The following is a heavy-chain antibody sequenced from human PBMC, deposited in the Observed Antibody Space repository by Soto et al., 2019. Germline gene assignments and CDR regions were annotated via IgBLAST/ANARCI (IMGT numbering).Heavy chain of an antibody. D-gene: IGHD5-12*01. J-gene: IGHJ4*02. Sequence: SETLSLTCTVSGGSISSYYWSWIRQPPGKGLEWIGYIYYSGSTNYNPSLKSRVTISVDTSKNQFSLKLSSVTAADTAVHYCARSLIEMAPISLDFWGQGTLVTLSS. V-gene: IGHV4-59*01. CDR1: GGSISSYY. CDR3: ARSLIEMAPISLDF. CDR2: IYYSGST.